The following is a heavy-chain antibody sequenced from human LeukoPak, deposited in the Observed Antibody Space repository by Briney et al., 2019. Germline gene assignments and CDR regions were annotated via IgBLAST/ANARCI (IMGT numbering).Heavy chain of an antibody. CDR2: IIPIFGTA. CDR1: GGTFSSYA. Sequence: RASVKVSCKASGGTFSSYAISWVRQAPGQGLEWMGEIIPIFGTANYAQKFQGRVTITADESTSTAYMELSSLRSEDTAVYYCARDPGEDYVWGSYKVWGQGTLVTVSS. J-gene: IGHJ4*02. V-gene: IGHV1-69*13. D-gene: IGHD3-16*01. CDR3: ARDPGEDYVWGSYKV.